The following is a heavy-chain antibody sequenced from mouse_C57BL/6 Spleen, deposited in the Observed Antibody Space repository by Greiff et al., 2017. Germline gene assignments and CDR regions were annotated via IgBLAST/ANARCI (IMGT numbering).Heavy chain of an antibody. J-gene: IGHJ3*01. CDR2: IYPRSGNT. CDR3: AIGGVYNYDAAWFAY. V-gene: IGHV1-81*01. CDR1: GYTFTSYG. Sequence: QVQLQQSGAELARPGASVKLSCKASGYTFTSYGISWVKQRTGQGLEWIGEIYPRSGNTYYNEKFKGKATLTADTSSSTAYMALRSLTSEDSAVYFCAIGGVYNYDAAWFAYWGQGTLVTVSA. D-gene: IGHD2-12*01.